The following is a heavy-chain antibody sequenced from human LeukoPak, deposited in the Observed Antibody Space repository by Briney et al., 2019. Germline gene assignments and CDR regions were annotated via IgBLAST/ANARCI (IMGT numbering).Heavy chain of an antibody. V-gene: IGHV3-53*01. Sequence: GGSLRLSCAASGFTFDDYAMHWVRQAPGKGLEWVSVIYSGGSTYYADSVKGRFTISRDNSKNTLYLQMNSLRAEDTAVYYCARRAGGYSHPYDYWGQGTLVTVSS. CDR1: GFTFDDYA. CDR2: IYSGGST. CDR3: ARRAGGYSHPYDY. D-gene: IGHD4-23*01. J-gene: IGHJ4*02.